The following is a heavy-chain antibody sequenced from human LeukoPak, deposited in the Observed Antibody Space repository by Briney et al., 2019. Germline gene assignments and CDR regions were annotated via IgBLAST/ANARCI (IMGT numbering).Heavy chain of an antibody. CDR1: GFTFSSYA. D-gene: IGHD3-22*01. V-gene: IGHV3-23*01. CDR2: ISGSGGST. CDR3: ARVPKYYDSSGPI. Sequence: GGSLRLSCAASGFTFSSYAMSWVRQAPGKGLEWVSAISGSGGSTYYADSVKGRFTISRDNSKNTLYLQMNSLRAEDTAVYYCARVPKYYDSSGPIWGQGTLVTVSS. J-gene: IGHJ4*02.